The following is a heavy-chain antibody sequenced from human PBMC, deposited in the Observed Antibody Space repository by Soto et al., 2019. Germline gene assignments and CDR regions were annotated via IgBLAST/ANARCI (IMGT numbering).Heavy chain of an antibody. J-gene: IGHJ4*02. CDR3: AKGFTSSSPIGYFDY. V-gene: IGHV3-20*04. Sequence: GGSLRLSCAASGFTFDDYGMSWVRQAPGKGLEWVSGINWNGGSTGYADSVKGRFTISRDNAKNSLYLQMNSLRAEDTALYYCAKGFTSSSPIGYFDYWGQGTLVTVSS. D-gene: IGHD6-13*01. CDR1: GFTFDDYG. CDR2: INWNGGST.